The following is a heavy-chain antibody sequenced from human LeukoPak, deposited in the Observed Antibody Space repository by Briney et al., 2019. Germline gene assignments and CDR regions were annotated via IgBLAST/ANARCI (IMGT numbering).Heavy chain of an antibody. CDR3: VTEAFDF. CDR2: INSDGNST. Sequence: GGSLRLSCAASGFTFSSYGMHWVRQAPGKGLVWVSRINSDGNSTSNADSVKGRFIISRDNAKNTMYLQMNSLRVEDTAVYFCVTEAFDFWGQGTLVTVSS. CDR1: GFTFSSYG. V-gene: IGHV3-74*01. J-gene: IGHJ4*02.